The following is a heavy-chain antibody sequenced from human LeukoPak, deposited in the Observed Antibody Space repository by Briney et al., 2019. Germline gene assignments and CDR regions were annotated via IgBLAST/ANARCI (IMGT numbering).Heavy chain of an antibody. V-gene: IGHV3-30*02. CDR3: AKDVGNDLTGYYNWFDP. CDR1: GFTFSTYG. D-gene: IGHD3-9*01. CDR2: IRHDGSNK. Sequence: GGSLRLSCAVSGFTFSTYGMHWVRQAPGKGLEWVTFIRHDGSNKYYAQSVKGRFTISRDNSKNTLYLQMSSLRAEDTAVYYCAKDVGNDLTGYYNWFDPWGQGTLVTVSS. J-gene: IGHJ5*02.